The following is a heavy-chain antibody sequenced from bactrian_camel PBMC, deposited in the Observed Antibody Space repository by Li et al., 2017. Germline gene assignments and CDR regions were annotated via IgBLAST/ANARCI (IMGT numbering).Heavy chain of an antibody. Sequence: QVQLVESGGGSVQAGGSLTLSCAISGYKRSYCWGWFRQTPGKQREGVAGMSTGGGGTYYADSVKGRFTISHDAAKNTVYLQMNNLKSEDTAVYYCASSAMAAGPPAGAHWGQGTQVTVS. D-gene: IGHD6*01. CDR2: MSTGGGGT. CDR3: ASSAMAAGPPAGAH. V-gene: IGHV3S1*01. CDR1: GYKRSYC. J-gene: IGHJ4*01.